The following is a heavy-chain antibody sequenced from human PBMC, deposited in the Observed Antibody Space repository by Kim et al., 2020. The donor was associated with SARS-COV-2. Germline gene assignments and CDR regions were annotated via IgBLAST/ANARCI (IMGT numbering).Heavy chain of an antibody. Sequence: STTYAASVKGRFTISRDNSKNTLYLQMNSLRAEDTAVYYCAKLDIAAALDVWGQGTTVTVSS. CDR2: ST. V-gene: IGHV3-23*01. CDR3: AKLDIAAALDV. J-gene: IGHJ6*02. D-gene: IGHD6-13*01.